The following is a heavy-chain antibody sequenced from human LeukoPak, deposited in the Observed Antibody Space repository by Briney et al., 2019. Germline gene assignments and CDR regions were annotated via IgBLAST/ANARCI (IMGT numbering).Heavy chain of an antibody. CDR3: ARGSGAALYYYYGMDV. D-gene: IGHD1-26*01. CDR1: GGSLSSGDYC. V-gene: IGHV4-30-4*01. Sequence: SGTLCLTCTVSGGSLSSGDYCCGSVSQPPGKCLEWGGYIYYSGSTYYSPSLKRRLTISVDTSKNHFSLKMSSVTAADTAVYYCARGSGAALYYYYGMDVWGKGTPVTVSS. J-gene: IGHJ6*04. CDR2: IYYSGST.